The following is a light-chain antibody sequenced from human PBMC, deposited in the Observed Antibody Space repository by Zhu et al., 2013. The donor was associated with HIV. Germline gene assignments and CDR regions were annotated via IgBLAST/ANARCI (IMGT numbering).Light chain of an antibody. J-gene: IGKJ3*01. V-gene: IGKV1-5*01. Sequence: DIQMTQSPSTLSASVGDRVTITCRASQSISSWLAWYQQKPGKAPNLLIYDASSLESGVPSRFSGSGSGTEFTLTISSLQPDDFATYYCQHVNNNAAFGPGTNLDV. CDR2: DAS. CDR1: QSISSW. CDR3: QHVNNNAA.